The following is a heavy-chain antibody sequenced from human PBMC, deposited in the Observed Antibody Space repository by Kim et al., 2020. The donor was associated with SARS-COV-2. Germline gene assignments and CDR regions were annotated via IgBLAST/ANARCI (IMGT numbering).Heavy chain of an antibody. CDR3: ARASMVRGENWFDP. J-gene: IGHJ5*02. Sequence: SETLSLTCTVSGGSISSGGYYWSWIRQHPGKGLEWIGYIYYSGSTYYNPSLKSRVTISVDTSKNQFSLKLSSVTAADTAVYYCARASMVRGENWFDPWGQGTLVTVSS. D-gene: IGHD3-10*01. CDR2: IYYSGST. CDR1: GGSISSGGYY. V-gene: IGHV4-31*03.